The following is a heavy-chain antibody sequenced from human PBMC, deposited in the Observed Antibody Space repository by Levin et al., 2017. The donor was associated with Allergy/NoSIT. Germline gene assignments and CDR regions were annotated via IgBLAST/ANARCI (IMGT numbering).Heavy chain of an antibody. CDR3: ARDQGRWELLPFDY. CDR2: ISYNGNNE. Sequence: GGSLRLSCAASGFTLSSYALHWVRQAPGKGLQWVAVISYNGNNEYYADSMRGRFTISRDNSKNTLYLQMNSLRPEDTAIYYCARDQGRWELLPFDYWGQGTLVTVSS. J-gene: IGHJ4*02. CDR1: GFTLSSYA. D-gene: IGHD1-26*01. V-gene: IGHV3-30*04.